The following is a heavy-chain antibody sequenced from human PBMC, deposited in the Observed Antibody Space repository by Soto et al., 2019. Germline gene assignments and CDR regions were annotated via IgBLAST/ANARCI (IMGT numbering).Heavy chain of an antibody. J-gene: IGHJ5*02. D-gene: IGHD2-21*02. CDR1: GYILSSYY. CDR2: INPSGGST. CDR3: ARSYCGGDCPNNWFDP. V-gene: IGHV1-46*01. Sequence: ASVKVSCKASGYILSSYYMHWVRQAPGQGLEWMGIINPSGGSTTYAQNFQGRVTMTRDTSTSTVYMELSSLRSEDTAMYYCARSYCGGDCPNNWFDPWGQGTLVNVSS.